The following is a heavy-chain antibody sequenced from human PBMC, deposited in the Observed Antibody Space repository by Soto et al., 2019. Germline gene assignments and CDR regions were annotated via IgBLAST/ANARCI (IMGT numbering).Heavy chain of an antibody. CDR2: ISYDGSNK. CDR1: GFTFSSYG. CDR3: PKGYWSTTSCYTVLGCGGSHYGMDV. Sequence: GGSLRLSCAASGFTFSSYGMHWVRQAPGKGLEWVAVISYDGSNKYYADSVKGRFTISRDNSKNTLYLQMNSLRAEDRAVYYCPKGYWSTTSCYTVLGCGGSHYGMDVWGQGSTVTVSS. J-gene: IGHJ6*02. V-gene: IGHV3-30*18. D-gene: IGHD2-2*02.